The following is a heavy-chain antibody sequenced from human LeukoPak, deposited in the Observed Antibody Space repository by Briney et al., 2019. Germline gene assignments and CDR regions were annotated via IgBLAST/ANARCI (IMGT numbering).Heavy chain of an antibody. CDR3: ALSCSSTSCSVGAFDI. CDR2: ISYDGSNK. Sequence: GRSLRLSCAASGFTFSSYAMHWVRQAPGKGLEWVAVISYDGSNKYYADSVKGRFTISRDNSKNTLYLQMNSLRAEDTAVYYCALSCSSTSCSVGAFDIWGQGTKVTVSS. D-gene: IGHD2-2*01. J-gene: IGHJ3*02. CDR1: GFTFSSYA. V-gene: IGHV3-30-3*01.